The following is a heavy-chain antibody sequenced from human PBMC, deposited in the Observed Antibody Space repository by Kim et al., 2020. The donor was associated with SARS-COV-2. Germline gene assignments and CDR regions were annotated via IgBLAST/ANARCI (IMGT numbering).Heavy chain of an antibody. D-gene: IGHD6-13*01. Sequence: AQKFQCRVTMTEDTSTDTAYMELSSLRSEDTAVYYCATSAAAGRLYWFDPWGQGTLVTVSS. J-gene: IGHJ5*02. V-gene: IGHV1-24*01. CDR3: ATSAAAGRLYWFDP.